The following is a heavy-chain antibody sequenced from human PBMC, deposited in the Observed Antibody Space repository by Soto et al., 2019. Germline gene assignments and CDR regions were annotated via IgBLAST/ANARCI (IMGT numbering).Heavy chain of an antibody. V-gene: IGHV3-64D*08. CDR1: GFTFSSYA. J-gene: IGHJ4*02. CDR3: VKDKYSSGWYESLDY. D-gene: IGHD6-19*01. Sequence: GGSLRLSCSASGFTFSSYAMHWVRQAPGKGLEYVSAISSNGGSTYYADSVKGRFTISRDNSKNTLYLQMSSLRAEDTAVYYCVKDKYSSGWYESLDYWGQGTLVTVSS. CDR2: ISSNGGST.